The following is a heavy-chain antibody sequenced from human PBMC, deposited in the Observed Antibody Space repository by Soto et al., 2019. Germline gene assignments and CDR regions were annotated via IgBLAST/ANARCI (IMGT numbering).Heavy chain of an antibody. J-gene: IGHJ4*02. CDR1: GGTFSSYA. CDR2: IIPIFGTA. V-gene: IGHV1-69*12. CDR3: ARAGDNAPVDG. D-gene: IGHD5-12*01. Sequence: QVQLVQSGAEVKKPGSSVKVSCKASGGTFSSYAISWVRQAPGQGLEWMGGIIPIFGTANYAQKFQGRVTXCEXESTSTANMELSSLRSEDTAVSYCARAGDNAPVDGWGQGTLVCVSS.